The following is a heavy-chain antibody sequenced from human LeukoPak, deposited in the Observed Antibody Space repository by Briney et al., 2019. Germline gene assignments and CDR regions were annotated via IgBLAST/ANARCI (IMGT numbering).Heavy chain of an antibody. D-gene: IGHD6-19*01. V-gene: IGHV4-39*01. CDR3: ARRKRGSGGPFDS. CDR1: GGSISSSSYY. CDR2: IYYSGST. Sequence: PSETLSLTCTVSGGSISSSSYYWGWIRQPPGKGLEWIGNIYYSGSTYYNPSLKSRVTISVDTSKNQFSLKLSSVTAADTAVYFCARRKRGSGGPFDSWGHGTLVTVSS. J-gene: IGHJ4*01.